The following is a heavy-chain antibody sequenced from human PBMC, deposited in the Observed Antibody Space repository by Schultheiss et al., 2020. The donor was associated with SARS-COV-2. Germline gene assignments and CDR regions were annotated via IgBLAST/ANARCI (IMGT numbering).Heavy chain of an antibody. D-gene: IGHD6-13*01. CDR3: AKGSSSWYDLPDY. V-gene: IGHV4-61*08. CDR1: GGSISSGGYY. J-gene: IGHJ4*02. Sequence: SETLSLTCTVSGGSISSGGYYWSWIRQPPGKGLEWIGYIYYSGSTNYNPSLKSRVTISVDTSKNQFSLKLSSVTAEDTAVYYCAKGSSSWYDLPDYWGQGTLVTVSS. CDR2: IYYSGST.